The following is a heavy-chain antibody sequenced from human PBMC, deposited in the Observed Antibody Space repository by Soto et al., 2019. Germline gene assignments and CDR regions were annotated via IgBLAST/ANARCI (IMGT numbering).Heavy chain of an antibody. Sequence: EVQLVESGGGLVKPGGSLRLSCAASGFSFNYAWMSWVRQAPGKGLELVGRIKSKTDGGAADYTEPVKDRFTISRDDSKNTQYLQMNSLKTEDTAVYYCTSDRGIMEAVIFDSWGQGSQVTVSS. D-gene: IGHD2-8*01. J-gene: IGHJ4*02. CDR1: GFSFNYAW. CDR3: TSDRGIMEAVIFDS. CDR2: IKSKTDGGAA. V-gene: IGHV3-15*01.